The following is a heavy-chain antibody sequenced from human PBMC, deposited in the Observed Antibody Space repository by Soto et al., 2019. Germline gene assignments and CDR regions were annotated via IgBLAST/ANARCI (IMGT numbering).Heavy chain of an antibody. D-gene: IGHD5-18*01. J-gene: IGHJ3*02. V-gene: IGHV1-69*06. CDR1: GGTFSSYA. CDR3: ARTDTAMVRDDAFDI. Sequence: SVKVSCKASGGTFSSYAISWVRQAPGQGLEWMGGIIPIFGTANYAQKFQGRVTITADKSTSTAYMELSSLRSEDTAVYYCARTDTAMVRDDAFDIWGQGTMVTV. CDR2: IIPIFGTA.